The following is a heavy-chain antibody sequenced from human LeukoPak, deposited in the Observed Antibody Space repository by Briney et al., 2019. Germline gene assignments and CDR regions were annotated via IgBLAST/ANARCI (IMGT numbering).Heavy chain of an antibody. J-gene: IGHJ5*02. D-gene: IGHD3-10*01. CDR3: ARDHGSGSYSWFDP. Sequence: SETLSLTCTVSGGSISSYYWSWIRQPPGKGLEWIGYIYYSGSTNYNPSLKSRVTISVDTSKNQFSLKLSSVTAADTAVYYCARDHGSGSYSWFDPWGQGTLVTVSS. CDR1: GGSISSYY. CDR2: IYYSGST. V-gene: IGHV4-59*01.